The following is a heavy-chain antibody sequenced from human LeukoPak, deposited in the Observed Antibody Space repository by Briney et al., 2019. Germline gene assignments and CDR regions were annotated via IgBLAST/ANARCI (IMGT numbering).Heavy chain of an antibody. CDR3: ASEDVDTGDF. J-gene: IGHJ4*02. CDR2: ISHDGTNK. CDR1: GFTFTNAG. Sequence: PGGSLRLSCAASGFTFTNAGIHWVRLAAGKGLEWVSFISHDGTNKYYSDSVDGRLTVSRLNSQNTVHLQMTDLRPDDTATYYCASEDVDTGDFWGQGTLVTVSS. D-gene: IGHD5-18*01. V-gene: IGHV3-30*01.